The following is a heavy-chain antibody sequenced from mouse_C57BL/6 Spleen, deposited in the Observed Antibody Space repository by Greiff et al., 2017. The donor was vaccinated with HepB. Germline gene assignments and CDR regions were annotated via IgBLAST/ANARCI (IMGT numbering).Heavy chain of an antibody. V-gene: IGHV1-80*01. J-gene: IGHJ3*01. Sequence: VKLVESGAELVKPGASVKISCKASGYAFSSYWMNWVKQRPGKGLEWIGQIYPGDGDTNYNGKFKGKATLTADKSSSTAYMQLSSLTSEDSAVYFCAREGGRGFAYWGQGTLVTVSA. CDR1: GYAFSSYW. CDR2: IYPGDGDT. D-gene: IGHD1-1*02. CDR3: AREGGRGFAY.